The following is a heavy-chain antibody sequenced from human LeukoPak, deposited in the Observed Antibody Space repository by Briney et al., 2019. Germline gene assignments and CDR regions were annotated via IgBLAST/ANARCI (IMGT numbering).Heavy chain of an antibody. J-gene: IGHJ5*02. D-gene: IGHD1-1*01. V-gene: IGHV3-21*04. CDR2: ISSSSSYI. CDR3: AKDRTGATGADWFDP. Sequence: GGSLRLSCAASGFTFSSYSMNWVRQAPGKGLEWVSSISSSSSYIYYADSVKGRFTISRDNAKNSLYLQMNSLRADDTAVYYCAKDRTGATGADWFDPWGQGTLVTVSS. CDR1: GFTFSSYS.